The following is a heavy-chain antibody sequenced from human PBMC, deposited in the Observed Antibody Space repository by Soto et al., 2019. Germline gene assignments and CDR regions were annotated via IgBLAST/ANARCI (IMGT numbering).Heavy chain of an antibody. CDR3: AREKSPNRSSWYVFDY. D-gene: IGHD6-13*01. J-gene: IGHJ4*02. CDR1: GFSFSTYT. CDR2: ISYDGSNK. V-gene: IGHV3-30*09. Sequence: QVQLVESGGGVVQPGRSLRLSCAASGFSFSTYTMHWVRQAPGKGLEWVAVISYDGSNKYYTDSVKGRFVISRDNSKNTLYLEMNSLRAEDTAVYYCAREKSPNRSSWYVFDYWGQGNLVTGSS.